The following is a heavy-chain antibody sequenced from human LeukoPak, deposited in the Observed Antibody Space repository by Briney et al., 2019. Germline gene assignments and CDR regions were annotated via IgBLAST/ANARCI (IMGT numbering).Heavy chain of an antibody. CDR1: GGSMSSSNYY. D-gene: IGHD5-12*01. Sequence: PSETLSLTCTVSGGSMSSSNYYWGWIRQPPGKGLEWIGSIYDSESTYYNPSLKSRVAISVDTSKRQFSLKLSSVTAADTAVYYCARVYSGYDLPGSLANYYFDYWGQGTLVTVSS. CDR3: ARVYSGYDLPGSLANYYFDY. V-gene: IGHV4-39*07. J-gene: IGHJ4*02. CDR2: IYDSEST.